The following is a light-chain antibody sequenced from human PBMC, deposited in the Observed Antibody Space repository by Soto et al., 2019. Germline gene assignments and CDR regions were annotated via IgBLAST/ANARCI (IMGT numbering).Light chain of an antibody. CDR1: SSNIGAGYH. CDR3: QSSDSRLSGSDV. CDR2: GDS. Sequence: RVTISRTGSSSNIGAGYHVHWYQQLPGAAPKLLIFGDSNRPSGVPDRFSASKSGTSASLAITGLQADHEAEYYCQSSDSRLSGSDVFGTGTKVTVL. V-gene: IGLV1-40*01. J-gene: IGLJ1*01.